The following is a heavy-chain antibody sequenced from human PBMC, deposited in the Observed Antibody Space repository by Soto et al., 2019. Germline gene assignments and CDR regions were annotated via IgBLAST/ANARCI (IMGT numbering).Heavy chain of an antibody. CDR2: ISYDGSNK. CDR3: AKDRGRGVVVPAAMGDYYYYGMDV. D-gene: IGHD2-2*01. V-gene: IGHV3-30*18. CDR1: GFTFSSYG. J-gene: IGHJ6*02. Sequence: GGSLRLSCAASGFTFSSYGMHWVRQAPGKGLEWVAVISYDGSNKYYADSVKGRFTISRDNSKNTLYLQMNSLRAEDTAVYYCAKDRGRGVVVPAAMGDYYYYGMDVWGQGTTVTVSS.